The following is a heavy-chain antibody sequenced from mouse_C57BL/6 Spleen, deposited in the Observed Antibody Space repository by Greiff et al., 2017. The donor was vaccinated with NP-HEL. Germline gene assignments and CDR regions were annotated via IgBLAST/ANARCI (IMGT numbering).Heavy chain of an antibody. D-gene: IGHD1-1*01. CDR1: GFTFSSYG. V-gene: IGHV5-6*01. J-gene: IGHJ4*01. CDR2: ISSGGSYT. CDR3: ARQIAYGYAMDY. Sequence: VQLKESGGDLVKPGGSLKLSCAASGFTFSSYGMSWVRQTPDKRLEWVATISSGGSYTYYLDSVKGRVTMSRDNAKNTLYLQMSSLKSEDTAMYYCARQIAYGYAMDYWGQGTSVTVSS.